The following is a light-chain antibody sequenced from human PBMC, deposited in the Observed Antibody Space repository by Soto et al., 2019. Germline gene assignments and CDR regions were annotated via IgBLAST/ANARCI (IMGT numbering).Light chain of an antibody. CDR3: QHYNNWPLT. Sequence: EIVLTQSPATLSVSPGERATLSCRASQSVGSNLAWFQQKPGQAPRLLIYDASNRATGIPARFSGSGSGTDFTLTISSLEPEDFAVYYCQHYNNWPLTFGGGTKVDIK. V-gene: IGKV3D-15*01. CDR2: DAS. CDR1: QSVGSN. J-gene: IGKJ4*01.